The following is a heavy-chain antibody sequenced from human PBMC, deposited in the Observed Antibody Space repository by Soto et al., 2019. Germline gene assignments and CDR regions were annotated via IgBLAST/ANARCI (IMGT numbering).Heavy chain of an antibody. J-gene: IGHJ4*02. CDR2: ISGSGGST. V-gene: IGHV3-23*01. Sequence: EVQLLESGGGLVQPGGSLRLSCAASGFTFSCYAMSGVRQAPGKGLEWVSAISGSGGSTFYADSMKGRIPISRDNSKNTMYLKMNNLRAEDTAVYYSEKERCSMDIVLVPAARISPDYWGQGTLVTVSS. CDR1: GFTFSCYA. CDR3: EKERCSMDIVLVPAARISPDY. D-gene: IGHD2-2*03.